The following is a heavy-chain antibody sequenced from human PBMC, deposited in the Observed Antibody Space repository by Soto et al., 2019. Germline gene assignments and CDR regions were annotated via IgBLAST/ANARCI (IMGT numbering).Heavy chain of an antibody. J-gene: IGHJ4*02. Sequence: QVQLQESGPGLVKPSETLSLTCTVSGGSISSDYWSWIRQPPGKGLEWIGYIYYSGSTNYNPSRKSRVTISVDTSKNQFSLKLSSVTAADTAVYYCARHALSGRRDFDYWGQGTLVTVSS. V-gene: IGHV4-59*08. CDR1: GGSISSDY. CDR2: IYYSGST. CDR3: ARHALSGRRDFDY.